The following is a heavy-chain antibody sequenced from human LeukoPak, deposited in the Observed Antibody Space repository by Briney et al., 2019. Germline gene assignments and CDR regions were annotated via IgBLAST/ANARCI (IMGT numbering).Heavy chain of an antibody. CDR1: GFTFDDYA. Sequence: PGGSLRLSCAASGFTFDDYAMHWVRQAPGKGLEWASLISGGGGSTYYADSVKGRFTISRDNSKNSLYLQMNSLRTEDTALYYCAKAFGVGYGAVTNGEETDYWGQGTLVTVSS. CDR3: AKAFGVGYGAVTNGEETDY. D-gene: IGHD3-3*01. J-gene: IGHJ4*02. CDR2: ISGGGGST. V-gene: IGHV3-43*02.